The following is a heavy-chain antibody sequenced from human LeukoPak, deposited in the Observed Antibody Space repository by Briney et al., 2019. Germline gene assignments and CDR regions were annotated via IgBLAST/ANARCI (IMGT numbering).Heavy chain of an antibody. CDR2: ISYGGGSK. D-gene: IGHD2/OR15-2a*01. Sequence: PGGSLRLPCAASGFTLSSYDRHWVRQAPGKGLEWVGVISYGGGSKYYADSGKGGFTFSRKNTKKTLYMQRNRLGEEKAGEYDGVSKSYADSLLRPLPLSRDNSNNTLYLQMNRLRAEDTALYYCARACISTTCYSPGAFDLWGQGTMVTVSS. CDR1: GFTLSSYD. V-gene: IGHV3-30-3*01. CDR3: VSKSYADSLLRPLPLSRDNSNNTLYLQMNRLRAEDTALYYCARACISTTCYSPGAFDL. J-gene: IGHJ3*01.